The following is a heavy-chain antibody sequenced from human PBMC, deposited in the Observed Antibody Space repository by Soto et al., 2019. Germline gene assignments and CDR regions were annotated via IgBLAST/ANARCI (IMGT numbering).Heavy chain of an antibody. J-gene: IGHJ5*02. CDR1: GYTFTSYD. D-gene: IGHD3-10*01. CDR3: ARVRGSEGDYTLRGVDP. CDR2: ISNNNGNT. Sequence: QVQLVQSGAEVKKPGASVKVSCKASGYTFTSYDVSWVRQAPGQGLEWMGWISNNNGNTVYAQNLQGRVTMTTDTSTSTAYMELRSLRSDDTAIYYCARVRGSEGDYTLRGVDPWGQGTLVTVSS. V-gene: IGHV1-18*01.